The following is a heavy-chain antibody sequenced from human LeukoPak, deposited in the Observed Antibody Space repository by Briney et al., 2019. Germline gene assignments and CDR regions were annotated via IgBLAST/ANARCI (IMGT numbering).Heavy chain of an antibody. D-gene: IGHD3-16*01. CDR2: TFFSGST. Sequence: SETLSLTCTVSGGSVISTSYHWGWIRQPPGKGLEWIGSTFFSGSTYYNPSLKSRVTISVDTSKNQFSLRLSSVTAADTAVYYCARHGIDVLLKDYYFDYWGQGTRVTVSS. J-gene: IGHJ4*02. CDR3: ARHGIDVLLKDYYFDY. V-gene: IGHV4-39*01. CDR1: GGSVISTSYH.